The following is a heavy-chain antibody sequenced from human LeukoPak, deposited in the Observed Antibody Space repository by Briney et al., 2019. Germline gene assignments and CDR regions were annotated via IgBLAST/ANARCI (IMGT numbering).Heavy chain of an antibody. D-gene: IGHD3-22*01. V-gene: IGHV4-39*07. CDR2: IYYSGST. CDR3: ARVYYDSSGYYFPLDY. CDR1: GGSIRSSSYY. Sequence: PSETLSLTCTVSGGSIRSSSYYWGWIRQPPGKGLEWIGSIYYSGSTYYNPSLKSRVTISVDTSKNQFSLKLSSVTAADTAVYYCARVYYDSSGYYFPLDYWGQGTLVTVSS. J-gene: IGHJ4*02.